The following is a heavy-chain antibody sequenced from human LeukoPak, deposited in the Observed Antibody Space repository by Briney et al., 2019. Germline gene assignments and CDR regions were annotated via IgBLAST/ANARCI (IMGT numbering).Heavy chain of an antibody. CDR2: IRSDGSDK. Sequence: GGSLRLSCAASGFTFSGYDMHWVRQAPGKGLEWEALIRSDGSDKYYADSVKGRFTISRDNSKNTLFLQMSSLRAEDTAVYYCAKDIAAAGGPCAYWGRGTLVTVSS. CDR3: AKDIAAAGGPCAY. V-gene: IGHV3-30*02. CDR1: GFTFSGYD. J-gene: IGHJ4*02. D-gene: IGHD6-13*01.